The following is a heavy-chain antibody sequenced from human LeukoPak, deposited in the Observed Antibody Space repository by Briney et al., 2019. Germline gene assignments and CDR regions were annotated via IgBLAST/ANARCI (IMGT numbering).Heavy chain of an antibody. CDR2: INHSGST. J-gene: IGHJ4*02. V-gene: IGHV4-34*01. CDR3: ARGPSSGSYSD. CDR1: GGSFSNHY. D-gene: IGHD1-26*01. Sequence: SETLSLTCAVYGGSFSNHYWSWVRQPPGKGLEWIGEINHSGSTNYNPSLKSRVTISVDTSKNQFSLKLSSVTAADTAVYYCARGPSSGSYSDWGQGTLVTVSS.